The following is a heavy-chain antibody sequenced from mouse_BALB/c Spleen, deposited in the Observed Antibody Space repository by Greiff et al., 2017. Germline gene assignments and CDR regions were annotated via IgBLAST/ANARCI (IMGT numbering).Heavy chain of an antibody. CDR1: GFTFSSFG. Sequence: EVKVEESGGGLVQPGGSRKLSCAASGFTFSSFGMHWVRQAPEKGLEWVAYISSGSSTIYYADTVKGRFTISRDNPKNTLFLQMTSLRSEDTAMYYCARSEGYGNYDAMDYWGQGTSVTVSS. D-gene: IGHD2-1*01. J-gene: IGHJ4*01. CDR2: ISSGSSTI. V-gene: IGHV5-17*02. CDR3: ARSEGYGNYDAMDY.